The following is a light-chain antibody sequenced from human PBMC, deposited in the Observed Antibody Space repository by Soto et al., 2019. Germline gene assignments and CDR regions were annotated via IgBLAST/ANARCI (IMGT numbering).Light chain of an antibody. CDR3: QQYNNWPT. J-gene: IGKJ1*01. Sequence: EIVMTQSPATLSVSPGERATLSCRASQSVSSNLAWYQQKPGQAPRLLIYGASTRATGIPARFSGSGSGTEFTLTISSLQSADFAVYYYQQYNNWPTFGQGTKVEIK. CDR2: GAS. V-gene: IGKV3-15*01. CDR1: QSVSSN.